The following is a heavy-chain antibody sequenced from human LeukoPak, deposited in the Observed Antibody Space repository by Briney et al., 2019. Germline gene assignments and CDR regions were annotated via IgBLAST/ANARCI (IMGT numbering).Heavy chain of an antibody. CDR2: IYYSGST. CDR1: GGSISGSSYY. D-gene: IGHD6-13*01. CDR3: ARGGISGWLFDY. J-gene: IGHJ4*02. V-gene: IGHV4-39*07. Sequence: SETLSLTCTVSGGSISGSSYYWGWIRQPPGKGLEWIGSIYYSGSTYYNPSLKSRVTISVDTSKNQFSLKLSSVTAADTAVYYCARGGISGWLFDYWGQGTLVTVSS.